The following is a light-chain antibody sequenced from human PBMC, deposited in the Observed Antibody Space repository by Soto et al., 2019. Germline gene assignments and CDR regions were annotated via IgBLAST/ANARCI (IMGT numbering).Light chain of an antibody. Sequence: SYELTQPLSVSVALGQTARITCGGNNIGSKNVHWYQQKPGQAPVLVIYRDSNRPSGIPERFSGSNSGNTATLTISRAQAGDEADSYCQVRDSSTVFGGGTQLTVL. CDR1: NIGSKN. V-gene: IGLV3-9*01. CDR2: RDS. J-gene: IGLJ2*01. CDR3: QVRDSSTV.